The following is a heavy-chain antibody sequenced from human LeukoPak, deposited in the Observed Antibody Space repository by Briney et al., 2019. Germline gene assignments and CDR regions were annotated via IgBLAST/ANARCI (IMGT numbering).Heavy chain of an antibody. V-gene: IGHV3-23*01. Sequence: GGSLRLSCAASGLSFSIYAMSWVRQAPGKGLEWVSAISGSGGSTYYPGSVKGRFTISRDNSKNTLFLQMNSLRAEDTAVYYCAKNSGSFYYYGMDVWGQGTTVTVSS. J-gene: IGHJ6*02. CDR3: AKNSGSFYYYGMDV. CDR2: ISGSGGST. CDR1: GLSFSIYA. D-gene: IGHD1-26*01.